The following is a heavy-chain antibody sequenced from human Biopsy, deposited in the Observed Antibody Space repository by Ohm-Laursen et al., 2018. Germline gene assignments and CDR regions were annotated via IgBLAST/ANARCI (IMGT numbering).Heavy chain of an antibody. CDR2: IVPILGHL. D-gene: IGHD3-3*01. V-gene: IGHV1-69*04. CDR3: AADADGYYTEFDY. CDR1: GGPSSDYA. Sequence: SSVKVSCKASGGPSSDYAFSWVRQAPGQGLEWVGRIVPILGHLNYAQRFQGRVSITADKSTTYVYMELSRLTSGDTAVYYCAADADGYYTEFDYWGPGTLVTVSS. J-gene: IGHJ4*02.